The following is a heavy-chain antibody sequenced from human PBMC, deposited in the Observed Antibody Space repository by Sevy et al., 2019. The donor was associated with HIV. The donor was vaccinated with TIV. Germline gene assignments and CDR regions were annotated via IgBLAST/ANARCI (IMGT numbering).Heavy chain of an antibody. CDR1: GFIFSNFA. CDR3: ARGENDDEFFQY. D-gene: IGHD1-26*01. Sequence: QLGGPLRLSCTVSGFIFSNFAMHWVRQAPGKGLEWVAVTSYDGSHKYYADSVKGRFTVSRDNSRNILSLEMSSLRRDDTAVYYCARGENDDEFFQYWGQGTLVTVSS. J-gene: IGHJ1*01. V-gene: IGHV3-30*04. CDR2: TSYDGSHK.